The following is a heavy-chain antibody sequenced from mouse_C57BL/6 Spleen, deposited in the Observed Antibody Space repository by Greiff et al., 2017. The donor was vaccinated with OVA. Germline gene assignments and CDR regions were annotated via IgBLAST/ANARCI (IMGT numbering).Heavy chain of an antibody. V-gene: IGHV5-17*01. J-gene: IGHJ2*01. D-gene: IGHD1-2*01. CDR1: GFTFSDYG. CDR3: ARRYGVGGYWDD. CDR2: ISSGSSTI. Sequence: EVQLVESGGGLVKPGGSLKLSCAASGFTFSDYGMHWVRQAPEKGLEWVAYISSGSSTIYYADTVKGRFTISSDNAKNTLFLQLTSLRSEDTAMYYCARRYGVGGYWDDWGQGTTLTVSS.